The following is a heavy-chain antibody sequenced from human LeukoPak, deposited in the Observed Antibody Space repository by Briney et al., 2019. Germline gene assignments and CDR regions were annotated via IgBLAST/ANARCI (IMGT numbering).Heavy chain of an antibody. J-gene: IGHJ4*02. Sequence: PGGSLRLSCAASGFTFSSYGMHWVRQAPGKGLEWVAVISYDGSNKYYADSVKGRFTISRDNSKNTLYLQMNSLRAEDTAMYYCAKDPYYYDSSGYFDYWGQGTLVTVSS. CDR1: GFTFSSYG. CDR2: ISYDGSNK. V-gene: IGHV3-30*18. CDR3: AKDPYYYDSSGYFDY. D-gene: IGHD3-22*01.